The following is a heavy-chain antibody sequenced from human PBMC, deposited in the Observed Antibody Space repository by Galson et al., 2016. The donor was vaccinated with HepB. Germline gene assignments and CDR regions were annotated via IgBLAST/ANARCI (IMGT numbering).Heavy chain of an antibody. V-gene: IGHV3-23*01. CDR2: VMGSGVTT. CDR1: GFTFSTYW. CDR3: AKDFGREYYGSSCP. Sequence: SLRLSCAASGFTFSTYWMYWVRQPPGKGLEWVSTVMGSGVTTYYADSVKGRFTVSRDNFRNTVYLQMNSLRAEDTAVYYCAKDFGREYYGSSCPWGQGTLVTVSS. D-gene: IGHD3-22*01. J-gene: IGHJ5*02.